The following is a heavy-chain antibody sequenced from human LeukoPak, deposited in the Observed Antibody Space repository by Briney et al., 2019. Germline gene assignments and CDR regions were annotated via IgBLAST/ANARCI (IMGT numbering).Heavy chain of an antibody. J-gene: IGHJ4*02. Sequence: GESLRLSCVTSAFTFTDYGTHWVRQAPGKGLEWVAVIPYDGSNKYYGDSVKGRFTISRDNSKNTLYLQMNSLIPDDTAVYYCAQASYSSNFDYWGQGTLVTVSS. CDR2: IPYDGSNK. CDR3: AQASYSSNFDY. D-gene: IGHD2-15*01. CDR1: AFTFTDYG. V-gene: IGHV3-30*18.